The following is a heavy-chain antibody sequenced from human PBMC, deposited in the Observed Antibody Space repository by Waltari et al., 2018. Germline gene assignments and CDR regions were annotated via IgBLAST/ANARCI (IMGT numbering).Heavy chain of an antibody. CDR1: GYSISSGYY. CDR3: ASGQQLPLGY. V-gene: IGHV4-38-2*01. CDR2: IYHSGST. J-gene: IGHJ4*02. Sequence: QVQLQESGPGLVKPSETLSLTCAVSGYSISSGYYWGWIRQPPGKGLEWIGSIYHSGSTYNNPALKSRVTISVDTAKNQVSLKLSSVTAADTAVYYCASGQQLPLGYWGQGTLVTVSS. D-gene: IGHD6-13*01.